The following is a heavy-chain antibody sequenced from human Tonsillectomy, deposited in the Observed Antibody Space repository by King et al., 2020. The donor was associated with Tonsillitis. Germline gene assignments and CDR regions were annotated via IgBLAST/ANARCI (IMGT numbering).Heavy chain of an antibody. D-gene: IGHD6-19*01. CDR2: IYASGSA. CDR3: ARCPMQYSFDY. CDR1: GDSVTSYY. Sequence: VQLQEAGPGLVKPSETLSLTCSVSGDSVTSYYWNWLRPPAGKRLEWIGSIYASGSANYKHTLTSRVSMSIDTSKNQFSLRLSSVTAADTSVYYCARCPMQYSFDYWGQGALVTVSS. V-gene: IGHV4-4*07. J-gene: IGHJ4*02.